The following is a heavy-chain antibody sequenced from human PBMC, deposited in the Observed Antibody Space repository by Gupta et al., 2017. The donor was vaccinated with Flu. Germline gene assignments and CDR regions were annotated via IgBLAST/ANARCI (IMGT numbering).Heavy chain of an antibody. Sequence: QLQLQESGPGLVKPSETLSLTCTVSGGSISSSTNYWGWIRQPPGKGLEWIASIYYSGTTHYNPSLKSRVTTSVDTSKNQFSLKLSSVTAADTAVYFCSRGGELLNYYMDVWGRGTTVTVSS. CDR3: SRGGELLNYYMDV. J-gene: IGHJ6*03. V-gene: IGHV4-39*01. D-gene: IGHD2-21*01. CDR1: GGSISSSTNY. CDR2: IYYSGTT.